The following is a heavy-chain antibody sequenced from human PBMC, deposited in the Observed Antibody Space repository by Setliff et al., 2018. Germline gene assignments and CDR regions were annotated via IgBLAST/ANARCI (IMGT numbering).Heavy chain of an antibody. CDR2: TSSGSNSI. Sequence: PGGSLRLSCAASGFTFSIYSMNWVRQAPGKGLEWISYTSSGSNSIYYADSVMGRFTISRDNDRNFLYLQMNRLRPEDTALYYCARALGVTNKPLDCWGQGTLVTVSS. D-gene: IGHD1-26*01. CDR3: ARALGVTNKPLDC. V-gene: IGHV3-48*01. J-gene: IGHJ4*02. CDR1: GFTFSIYS.